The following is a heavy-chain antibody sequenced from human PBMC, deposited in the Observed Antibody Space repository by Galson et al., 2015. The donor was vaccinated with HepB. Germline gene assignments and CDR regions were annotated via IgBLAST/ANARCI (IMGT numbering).Heavy chain of an antibody. Sequence: QSGAEVKKPGESLKISCKGSGYSFTSYWIGWVRQMPGKGLEWMGIIYPGDSDTRYSPSFQGQVTISADKSISTAYLQWSSLKASDTAMYYCARLDYDCSGYYYNFDYWGQGTLVTVSS. J-gene: IGHJ4*02. CDR2: IYPGDSDT. D-gene: IGHD3-22*01. CDR1: GYSFTSYW. V-gene: IGHV5-51*03. CDR3: ARLDYDCSGYYYNFDY.